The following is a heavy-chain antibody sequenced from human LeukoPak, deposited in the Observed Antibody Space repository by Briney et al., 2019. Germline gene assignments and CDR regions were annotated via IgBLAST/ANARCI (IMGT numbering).Heavy chain of an antibody. CDR3: AKGGQDFDFWRFDL. V-gene: IGHV3-23*01. Sequence: GGSLRLSCAASGFTFSESAVSWVRQAPGEGLEWVSSISDTGGRTYYADSVKGRLTITRDNSRNTVNLQMNSLRAGDTARYYCAKGGQDFDFWRFDLWGQGILVTVSS. J-gene: IGHJ5*02. D-gene: IGHD3-3*01. CDR1: GFTFSESA. CDR2: ISDTGGRT.